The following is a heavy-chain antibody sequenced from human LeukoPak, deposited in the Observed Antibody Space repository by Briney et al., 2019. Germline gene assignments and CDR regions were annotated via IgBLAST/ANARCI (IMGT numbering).Heavy chain of an antibody. Sequence: ASAKISCKASGYTFYTYGITWVRQAPGQGLEWMGWIRTDDGDTHYAEKLQGRVSMTADTSTSTAYMVLRSLRSDDTAVYYCARGLFGNYGRVSYTEFDFWGQGTLVTVSS. CDR1: GYTFYTYG. V-gene: IGHV1-18*01. CDR3: ARGLFGNYGRVSYTEFDF. J-gene: IGHJ4*02. D-gene: IGHD4-17*01. CDR2: IRTDDGDT.